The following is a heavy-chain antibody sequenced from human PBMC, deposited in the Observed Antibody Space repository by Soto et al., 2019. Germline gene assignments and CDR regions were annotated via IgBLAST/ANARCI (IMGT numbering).Heavy chain of an antibody. CDR1: GFTFSNAW. CDR2: IKSKTDGGTT. Sequence: EVQLVESGGGLVKPGGSLRLSCAASGFTFSNAWMSWVRQAPGKGLEWVGRIKSKTDGGTTDYAAPVKGRFTISRDDSKNTLYLQMNSLKTEDTAVYYCTSYQYYYDSSGSRGYWGQGTLVTVSS. D-gene: IGHD3-22*01. CDR3: TSYQYYYDSSGSRGY. V-gene: IGHV3-15*01. J-gene: IGHJ4*02.